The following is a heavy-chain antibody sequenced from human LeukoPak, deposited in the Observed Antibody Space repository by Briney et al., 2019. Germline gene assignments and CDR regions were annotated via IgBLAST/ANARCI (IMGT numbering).Heavy chain of an antibody. D-gene: IGHD7-27*01. CDR2: MSPKSGNT. CDR3: VRTPPNWGADY. V-gene: IGHV1-8*01. Sequence: ASVKISCKASGYTFTSYDINWVRQATGQGLEWMGWMSPKSGNTGYAQKFQGRVTMTSNTAISTAYMELSSLRSEDTAVYYCVRTPPNWGADYWGQGTLVTVSS. CDR1: GYTFTSYD. J-gene: IGHJ4*02.